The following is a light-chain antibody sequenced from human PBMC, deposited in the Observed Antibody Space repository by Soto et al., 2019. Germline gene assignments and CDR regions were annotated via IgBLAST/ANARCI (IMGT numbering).Light chain of an antibody. Sequence: EIVMTQSPATLSVSPGERATLSCRASQSVGSNLAWYQQQPGQAPRLLIHGASTRATGIPARFSGSGSGTEFTLTISSLQSEDFAVYYCQQYNNWPPLTFGGGTKVEIK. CDR3: QQYNNWPPLT. CDR2: GAS. V-gene: IGKV3-15*01. CDR1: QSVGSN. J-gene: IGKJ4*01.